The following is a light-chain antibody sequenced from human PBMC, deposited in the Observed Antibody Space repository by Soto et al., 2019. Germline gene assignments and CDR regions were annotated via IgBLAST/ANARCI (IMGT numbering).Light chain of an antibody. CDR2: GAS. V-gene: IGKV1-17*03. J-gene: IGKJ4*01. Sequence: DIPMTQSPSAMSASVGDRVTITCRASQGIANYLVWFQQRPGKVPRRLIYGASNLQSGVPSRFSGSGSGTEFTLTISSLQPEDFATYYCLQHNSYPLTFGGGTKVEIK. CDR1: QGIANY. CDR3: LQHNSYPLT.